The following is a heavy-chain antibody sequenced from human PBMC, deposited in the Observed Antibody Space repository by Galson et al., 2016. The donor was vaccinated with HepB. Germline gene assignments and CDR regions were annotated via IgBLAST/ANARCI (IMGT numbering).Heavy chain of an antibody. D-gene: IGHD2-21*02. CDR2: INPSGGST. CDR1: GGTFCTYA. J-gene: IGHJ6*02. V-gene: IGHV1-46*01. CDR3: ARDPCGGDCYSPYRFYYYDMDV. Sequence: SVKVSCKASGGTFCTYAINWVRQAPGQGLEWMGIINPSGGSTSYAQKFQGRVTMTRDTSTSTVYMELRSLRSEDTAVYYCARDPCGGDCYSPYRFYYYDMDVWGQGTTVTVSS.